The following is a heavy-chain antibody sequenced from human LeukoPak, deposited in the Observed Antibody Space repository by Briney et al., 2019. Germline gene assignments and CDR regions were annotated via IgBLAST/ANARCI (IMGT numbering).Heavy chain of an antibody. CDR3: AKDRIVVVRDAFDI. CDR1: GFTVSSNY. D-gene: IGHD3-22*01. Sequence: GGSLRLSCAASGFTVSSNYMSWVRQAPGKGLEWVSVIYSGGSTYYADSVKGRFTISRDNSKNTLSLQMNSLRAEDTAVYYCAKDRIVVVRDAFDIWGQGTMVTVSS. CDR2: IYSGGST. V-gene: IGHV3-53*01. J-gene: IGHJ3*02.